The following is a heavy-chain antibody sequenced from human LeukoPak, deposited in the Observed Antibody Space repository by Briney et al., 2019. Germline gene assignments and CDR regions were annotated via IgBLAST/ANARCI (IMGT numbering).Heavy chain of an antibody. D-gene: IGHD2-21*02. CDR1: GFTFSSYA. CDR2: ISYDGSNK. V-gene: IGHV3-30-3*01. J-gene: IGHJ4*02. Sequence: PGRSLRLSCAASGFTFSSYAMHWVRQAPGKGLEWVAVISYDGSNKYYADSVKGRFTISRDNSKNTLYLQMNSLRAEDTAVYYCARVGKRIVAVTAIDVQPDYWGQGTLVTVSS. CDR3: ARVGKRIVAVTAIDVQPDY.